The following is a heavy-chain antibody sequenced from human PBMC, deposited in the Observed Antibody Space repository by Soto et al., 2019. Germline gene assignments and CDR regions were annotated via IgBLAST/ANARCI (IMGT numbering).Heavy chain of an antibody. D-gene: IGHD2-8*01. Sequence: GGSLRLSCAASGFTFSSYAMIWVRQAPVNGLEFVSAISGIFGSTYYADSVKGRFTISRYNSKNTRYLQMNSLRAYYTAVYYCGRDHWVYASYCYYGMDVWGQGTTVTVSS. V-gene: IGHV3-23*01. CDR1: GFTFSSYA. J-gene: IGHJ6*02. CDR3: GRDHWVYASYCYYGMDV. CDR2: ISGIFGST.